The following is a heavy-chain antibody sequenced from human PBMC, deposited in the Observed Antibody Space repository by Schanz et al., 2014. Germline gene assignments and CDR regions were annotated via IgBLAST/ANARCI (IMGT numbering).Heavy chain of an antibody. CDR1: GFTFSSYA. CDR2: ISASGGDT. J-gene: IGHJ4*02. Sequence: DVHLMESGGGLVQPGGSLRLSCAGSGFTFSSYAMSWVRQAPGKGLEWVSTISASGGDTLYADSVKGRFTISRDNAKNTLYLQMNSLRAEDTAVYYCVRDTDYHFDYWGQGTLVTVSS. CDR3: VRDTDYHFDY. V-gene: IGHV3-23*01. D-gene: IGHD4-17*01.